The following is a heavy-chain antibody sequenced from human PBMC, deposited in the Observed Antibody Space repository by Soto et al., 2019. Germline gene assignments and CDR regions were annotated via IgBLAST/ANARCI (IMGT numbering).Heavy chain of an antibody. Sequence: QITLKESGPPLVKPTQTLTLTCTFSGFSLSTSGVGVGWIRQPPGKALEWLAVIYWDDYKHYSPSLKSRLTITKDTSKNQVVLTMTNMDPVDTATYYCAHKGYGDYPLDSWGQGTLLTVSS. V-gene: IGHV2-5*02. CDR3: AHKGYGDYPLDS. D-gene: IGHD4-17*01. CDR1: GFSLSTSGVG. J-gene: IGHJ4*02. CDR2: IYWDDYK.